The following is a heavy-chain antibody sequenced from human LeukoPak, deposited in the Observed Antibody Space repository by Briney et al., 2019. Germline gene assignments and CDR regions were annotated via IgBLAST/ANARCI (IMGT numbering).Heavy chain of an antibody. CDR2: ISYDGSNE. Sequence: GGSLRLSCAASGFTFSTYGMRWVRQAPGKGLEWVAVISYDGSNEYYADSVKGRFTISRDNSKNTQYLQMSSLRAEDTAVYYCAKEFNRGLPDYWGQGTLVTVSS. D-gene: IGHD2-21*01. CDR3: AKEFNRGLPDY. J-gene: IGHJ4*02. V-gene: IGHV3-30*18. CDR1: GFTFSTYG.